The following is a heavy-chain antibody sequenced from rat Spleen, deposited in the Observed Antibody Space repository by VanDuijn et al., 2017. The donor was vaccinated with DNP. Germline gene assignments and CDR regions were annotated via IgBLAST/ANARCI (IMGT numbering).Heavy chain of an antibody. CDR2: IIYDGSRT. V-gene: IGHV5S10*01. J-gene: IGHJ2*01. D-gene: IGHD1-5*01. Sequence: EVQLVESGGGVVQPGRSLKLSCAVSGFTFSDYTMAWVRQAPKKGLEWVATIIYDGSRTFFRDSVKGRFTISRDNAKSILYLQMDTLRSEDTATYYCATYRTDIGYFDYWDQGVMVTVSS. CDR3: ATYRTDIGYFDY. CDR1: GFTFSDYT.